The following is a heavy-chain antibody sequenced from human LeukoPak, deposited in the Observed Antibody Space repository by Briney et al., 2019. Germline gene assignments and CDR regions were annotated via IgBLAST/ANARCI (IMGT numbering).Heavy chain of an antibody. J-gene: IGHJ3*02. CDR2: IYSGGST. Sequence: PGGSLRLSCAASGFTVSSNYMSWVRQAPGKGLEWVSVIYSGGSTYYADSVKGRFTISRDNFKNTLYLQMNSLRAEDTAVYYCAREVLWFGELTAFDIWGQGTMVTVSS. CDR1: GFTVSSNY. D-gene: IGHD3-10*01. V-gene: IGHV3-66*01. CDR3: AREVLWFGELTAFDI.